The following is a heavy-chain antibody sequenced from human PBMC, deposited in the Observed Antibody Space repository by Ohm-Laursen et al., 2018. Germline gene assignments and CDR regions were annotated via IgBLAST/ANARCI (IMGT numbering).Heavy chain of an antibody. D-gene: IGHD2/OR15-2a*01. V-gene: IGHV3-15*01. CDR3: STDHFS. CDR1: GFTVSDAW. J-gene: IGHJ5*02. Sequence: GSLRLSRAASGFTVSDAWMSWVRQAPGKGLEYVGRIKSKAAGETREYAEPVKGRFTILRDDSKNTLSLQMNSLKTEDTGVYYCSTDHFSWGQGTLVTVSS. CDR2: IKSKAAGETR.